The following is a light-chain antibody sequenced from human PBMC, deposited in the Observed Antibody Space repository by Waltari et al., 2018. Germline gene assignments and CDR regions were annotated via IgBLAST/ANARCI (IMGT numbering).Light chain of an antibody. CDR1: QNISRP. CDR2: DAS. J-gene: IGKJ1*01. Sequence: SCRASQNISRPLAWYQQKPGQAPRLLIYDASTRATGIPDRFSGSGSGTDFSLTISRLEPEDSAVYYCQQYVSLPATFGQGTKVEIK. V-gene: IGKV3-20*01. CDR3: QQYVSLPAT.